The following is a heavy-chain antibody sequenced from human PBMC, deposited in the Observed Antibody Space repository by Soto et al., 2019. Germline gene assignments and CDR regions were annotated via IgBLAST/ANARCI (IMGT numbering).Heavy chain of an antibody. Sequence: PSDTLSLTCTFSGGSISSRSYYWGWILQPPGKVLEWIGSIYYSWSTYYNPSLKSRVTMFVDTSKNQFSLKLSSVTDADTAVYYCARSARSCTSTTCYPLYYGLDVWGQGTTVTVSS. J-gene: IGHJ6*02. CDR2: IYYSWST. CDR1: GGSISSRSYY. CDR3: ARSARSCTSTTCYPLYYGLDV. D-gene: IGHD2-2*01. V-gene: IGHV4-39*01.